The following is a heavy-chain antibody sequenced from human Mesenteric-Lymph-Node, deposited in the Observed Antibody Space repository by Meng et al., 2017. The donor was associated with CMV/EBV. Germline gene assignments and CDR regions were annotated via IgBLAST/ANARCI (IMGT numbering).Heavy chain of an antibody. CDR2: ISAYNGNT. D-gene: IGHD2-2*01. CDR3: ARDFHDRRYCSSTSCSDLYYYYYGMDV. J-gene: IGHJ6*02. Sequence: ASVKVSCKASGYTFTSYGISWVRQAPGQRLEWMGWISAYNGNTNYAQKLQGRVTMTTDTSTSTAYMELRSLRSDDTAVYYCARDFHDRRYCSSTSCSDLYYYYYGMDVWGQGTTVTVSS. V-gene: IGHV1-18*01. CDR1: GYTFTSYG.